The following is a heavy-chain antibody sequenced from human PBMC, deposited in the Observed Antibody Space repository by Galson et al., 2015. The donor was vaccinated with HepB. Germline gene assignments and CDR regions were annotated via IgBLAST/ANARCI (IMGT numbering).Heavy chain of an antibody. CDR2: IYISGST. V-gene: IGHV4-59*10. Sequence: WIGRIYISGSTNYNPSLKSRVTMSVDTSKNQFSLELNSVTAADTAVYYCARSFATMSFDSWGQGTLVTVSS. D-gene: IGHD5-12*01. J-gene: IGHJ4*02. CDR3: ARSFATMSFDS.